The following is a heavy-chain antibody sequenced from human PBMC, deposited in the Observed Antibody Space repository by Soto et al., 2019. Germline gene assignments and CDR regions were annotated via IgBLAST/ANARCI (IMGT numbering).Heavy chain of an antibody. CDR3: AGLRGYAGSPIDY. D-gene: IGHD2-15*01. J-gene: IGHJ4*02. CDR2: ISYSGNT. Sequence: SETLSLTCNVSGGTINSGDYFWSWIRQPPGKGLEWIGYISYSGNTNYNPSLKSRVTMSVDTPKNQFSLRLSSVTTADTAVYYCAGLRGYAGSPIDYWGQGTLVTVSS. V-gene: IGHV4-61*08. CDR1: GGTINSGDYF.